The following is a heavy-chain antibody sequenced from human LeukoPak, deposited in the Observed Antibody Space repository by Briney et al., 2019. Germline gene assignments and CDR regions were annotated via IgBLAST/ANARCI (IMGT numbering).Heavy chain of an antibody. CDR1: GLTFSTSD. CDR3: ATETNGRHYDY. Sequence: PGGSPRLSCTASGLTFSTSDFNWVRQAPGKGLEWVASIGPTGSDRYHADSIKGRFTISRDNANNFLYLQMNSLRAEDTAVYYCATETNGRHYDYWGQGTLLTVSS. J-gene: IGHJ4*02. D-gene: IGHD1-14*01. V-gene: IGHV3-21*06. CDR2: IGPTGSDR.